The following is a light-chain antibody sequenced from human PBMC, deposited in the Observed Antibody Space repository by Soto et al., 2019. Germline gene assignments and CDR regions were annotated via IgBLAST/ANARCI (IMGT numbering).Light chain of an antibody. CDR3: CSYAGSYTVV. V-gene: IGLV2-11*01. J-gene: IGLJ1*01. CDR2: DVS. Sequence: QSALTQPRSVSGSPGQAGTISCTGTSSDVGAYTHVSWYQQHPGKAPKVMIYDVSKRPSGVPDRFSGSKSGNTASLTISGLQAEDEADYYCCSYAGSYTVVFGSGTKVTVL. CDR1: SSDVGAYTH.